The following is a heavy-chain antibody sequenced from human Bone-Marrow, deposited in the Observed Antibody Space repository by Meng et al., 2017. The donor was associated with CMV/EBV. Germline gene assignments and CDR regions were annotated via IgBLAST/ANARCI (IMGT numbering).Heavy chain of an antibody. CDR2: IRYDGSNE. Sequence: GESLKISCAASGFTFSSYGMHWVRQAPGKGLEWVAFIRYDGSNEYYEDSVKGRITISRDNSKNTLYLQMNSLRAEDTAVYYCAKDQLPIYYYYGMDGWGQGTMVTVSS. D-gene: IGHD1-7*01. CDR1: GFTFSSYG. V-gene: IGHV3-30*02. CDR3: AKDQLPIYYYYGMDG. J-gene: IGHJ6*02.